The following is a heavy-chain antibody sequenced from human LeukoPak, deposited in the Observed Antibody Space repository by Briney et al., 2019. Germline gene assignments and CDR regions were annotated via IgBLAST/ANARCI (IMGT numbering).Heavy chain of an antibody. D-gene: IGHD2-15*01. CDR1: GGSISSYY. Sequence: PSETLSLTCTVSGGSISSYYWGWIRQPPGKGLEWIGSIYYSGSTYYNPSLKSRVTISVDTSKNQFSLKLSSVTAADTAVYYCARLVAGQNWFDPWGQGTLVTVSS. J-gene: IGHJ5*02. V-gene: IGHV4-39*01. CDR2: IYYSGST. CDR3: ARLVAGQNWFDP.